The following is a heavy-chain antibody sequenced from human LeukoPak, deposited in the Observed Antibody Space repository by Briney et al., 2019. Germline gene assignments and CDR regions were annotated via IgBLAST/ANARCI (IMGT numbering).Heavy chain of an antibody. CDR3: AKDHSTHYYGSGTYGPRGYSDY. D-gene: IGHD3-10*01. CDR1: GFTFSSYG. V-gene: IGHV3-33*06. Sequence: GGSLRLSCAASGFTFSSYGMHWVRQAPGKGLEWVALIWDDGSNNYYADSVKGRFTISRDNSKNTLCLQMNSLRAEDTAVYYCAKDHSTHYYGSGTYGPRGYSDYWGQGTLVTVSS. J-gene: IGHJ4*02. CDR2: IWDDGSNN.